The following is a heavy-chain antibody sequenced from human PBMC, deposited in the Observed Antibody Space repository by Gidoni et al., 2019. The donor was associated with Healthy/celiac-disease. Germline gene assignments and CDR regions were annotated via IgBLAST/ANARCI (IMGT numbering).Heavy chain of an antibody. CDR2: INPNSGGT. CDR3: ARDRPCSSTSCYTY. Sequence: QVQLVQSGAEVKKPGASVQVSCKASGYTFTGSYMHWVRQAPGQGLEWMGWINPNSGGTNYAQKFQGRVTMTRDTSICTAYMELSRLRSDDTAVYYCARDRPCSSTSCYTYWGQGTLVTVSS. CDR1: GYTFTGSY. J-gene: IGHJ4*02. V-gene: IGHV1-2*02. D-gene: IGHD2-2*02.